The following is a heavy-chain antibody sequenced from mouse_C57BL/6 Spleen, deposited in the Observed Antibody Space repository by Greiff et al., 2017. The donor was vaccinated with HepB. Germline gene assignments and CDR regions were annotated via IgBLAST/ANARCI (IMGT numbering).Heavy chain of an antibody. J-gene: IGHJ3*01. CDR2: IYPGDGDT. Sequence: QVQLQQSGPELVKPGASVKISCKASGYAFSSSWMNWVKQRPGKGLEWIGRIYPGDGDTNYNGKFKGKATLTADKSSSTAYMQLSSLTSEDSAVYFCARDGYDVGLTGFAYWGQGTLVTVSA. V-gene: IGHV1-82*01. CDR3: ARDGYDVGLTGFAY. D-gene: IGHD2-2*01. CDR1: GYAFSSSW.